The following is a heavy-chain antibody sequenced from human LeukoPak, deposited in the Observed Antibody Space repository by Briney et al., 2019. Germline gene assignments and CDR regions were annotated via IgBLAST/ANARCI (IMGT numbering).Heavy chain of an antibody. Sequence: SVKVSCKASGGTFSSYAISWVRQAPGQGLEWMGGIIPIFGTANYAQKFQGRVTMTTDTSTSTAYMELRSLRSDDTAVYYCARADGSSGYYLVDYWGQGTLVTVSS. CDR1: GGTFSSYA. J-gene: IGHJ4*02. CDR3: ARADGSSGYYLVDY. D-gene: IGHD3-22*01. CDR2: IIPIFGTA. V-gene: IGHV1-69*05.